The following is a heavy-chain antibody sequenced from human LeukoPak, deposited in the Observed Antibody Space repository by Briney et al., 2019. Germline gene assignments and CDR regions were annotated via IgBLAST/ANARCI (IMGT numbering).Heavy chain of an antibody. Sequence: QPGGSLRLSCAASGFTFSNFAMSWVRQAPGKGLEWVSGITNDGGTYYADSVKGRFTISRDNAKNSLYLQMNSLRAEDTAVYYCARASGDIVETATMGSYWGQGTLVTVSS. D-gene: IGHD5-18*01. CDR3: ARASGDIVETATMGSY. V-gene: IGHV3-23*01. CDR2: ITNDGGT. CDR1: GFTFSNFA. J-gene: IGHJ4*02.